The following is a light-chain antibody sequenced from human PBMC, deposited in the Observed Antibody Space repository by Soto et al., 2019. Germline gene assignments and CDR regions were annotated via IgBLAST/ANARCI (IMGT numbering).Light chain of an antibody. Sequence: DIQMIQSPSTLSASVGDRVTITCRASQSISRWLAWYQQKPGTAPKLLIYAASTLESGVPSRFSGSRSGTEFTLTVSSLQPDDFATYYCQQYNDSFPYTFGQGTKLEIK. J-gene: IGKJ2*01. CDR2: AAS. CDR3: QQYNDSFPYT. CDR1: QSISRW. V-gene: IGKV1-5*03.